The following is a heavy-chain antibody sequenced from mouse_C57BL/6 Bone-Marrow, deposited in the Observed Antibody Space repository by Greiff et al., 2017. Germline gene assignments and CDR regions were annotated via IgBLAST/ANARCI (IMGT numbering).Heavy chain of an antibody. D-gene: IGHD1-2*01. Sequence: VQLQQSGAELVRPGASVKLSCTASGFNIKDDYMHWVKQRPEQGLEWIGWIDPENGDTEYASKFQGKATITADTDSNTADLQLSSLTSEDTAVYDWTFLEASQLTALAYWGQGTLVTVSA. CDR1: GFNIKDDY. J-gene: IGHJ3*01. CDR2: IDPENGDT. V-gene: IGHV14-4*01. CDR3: TFLEASQLTALAY.